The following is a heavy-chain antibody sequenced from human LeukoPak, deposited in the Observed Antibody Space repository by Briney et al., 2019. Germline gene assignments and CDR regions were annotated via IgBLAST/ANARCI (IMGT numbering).Heavy chain of an antibody. CDR3: ARDSGTTGEVKFDP. CDR2: ISGSGVI. D-gene: IGHD3-10*01. J-gene: IGHJ5*02. Sequence: SETLSLTCAVYGGSFSGYYWSWIRQSAGMGLEWIGRISGSGVITYNPSLKSRVILSLDTSNNHFSLKLISVTAADTAVYYCARDSGTTGEVKFDPWGQGMLVTVSS. V-gene: IGHV4-4*07. CDR1: GGSFSGYY.